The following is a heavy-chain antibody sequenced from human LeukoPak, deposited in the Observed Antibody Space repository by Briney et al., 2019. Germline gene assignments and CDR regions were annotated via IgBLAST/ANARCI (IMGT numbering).Heavy chain of an antibody. CDR1: GYTFTGYY. J-gene: IGHJ6*02. CDR3: AREGFSSSQDYYYYGMDV. V-gene: IGHV1-18*04. Sequence: ASVKVSCKASGYTFTGYYMHWVRQAPGQGLEWMGWISAYNGNTNYAQKLQGRVTMTTDTSTSTAYMELRSLRSDDTAVYYCAREGFSSSQDYYYYGMDVWGQGTTVTVSS. CDR2: ISAYNGNT. D-gene: IGHD6-6*01.